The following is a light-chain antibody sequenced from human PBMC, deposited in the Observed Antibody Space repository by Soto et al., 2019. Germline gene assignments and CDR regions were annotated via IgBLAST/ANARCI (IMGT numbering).Light chain of an antibody. J-gene: IGKJ1*01. CDR2: GAS. CDR1: QSVSSSY. V-gene: IGKV3-20*01. CDR3: QQYGSSPPWT. Sequence: EIVLTQSPGTLSLSPGERATISCRASQSVSSSYLAWYQQKPGQAPRLLIYGASSRATGIPDRFSGSGSGTDFTLTISRLEPEDSAVYYCQQYGSSPPWTFGQGTKVDIK.